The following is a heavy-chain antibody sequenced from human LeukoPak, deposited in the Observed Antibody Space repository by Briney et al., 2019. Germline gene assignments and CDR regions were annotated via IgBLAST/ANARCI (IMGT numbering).Heavy chain of an antibody. Sequence: SVKVSCKASGGTFSSYAISWVRQAPGQGLEWMGGIIPIFGTANYAQKFQGRVTITADESTSTAYMELSSLRSEDTAVYYCARDGDSSSLGYYYYYMDVWGKGTTVTVSS. CDR2: IIPIFGTA. CDR3: ARDGDSSSLGYYYYYMDV. J-gene: IGHJ6*03. D-gene: IGHD6-6*01. V-gene: IGHV1-69*01. CDR1: GGTFSSYA.